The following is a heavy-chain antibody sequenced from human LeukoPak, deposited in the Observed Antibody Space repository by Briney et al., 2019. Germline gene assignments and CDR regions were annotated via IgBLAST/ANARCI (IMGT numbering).Heavy chain of an antibody. CDR3: ARLSGTYSRGGDH. D-gene: IGHD1-26*01. CDR2: ISGSGYAI. J-gene: IGHJ4*02. Sequence: GGSLRLSCTASGFTFSDFHMSWIRQAPGKGLEWVSHISGSGYAIHHPGSVKGRFTISRDNAKNSLYLQMNSLRVEDSAVYYCARLSGTYSRGGDHWGQGTLVTVSS. CDR1: GFTFSDFH. V-gene: IGHV3-11*01.